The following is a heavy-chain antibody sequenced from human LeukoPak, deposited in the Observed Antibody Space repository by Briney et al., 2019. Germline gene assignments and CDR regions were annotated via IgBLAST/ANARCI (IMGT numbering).Heavy chain of an antibody. Sequence: SETLSLTCTVSGGSISSYYWSWIRQPPGKGLEGIGYIYYSGSTNYNPSLKSRVTISVDPSKTQFSLKLSSVPAADTAVYYCARTHYGFWSGYRANWFDPWGQGTLVTVSS. CDR3: ARTHYGFWSGYRANWFDP. D-gene: IGHD3-3*01. CDR1: GGSISSYY. CDR2: IYYSGST. J-gene: IGHJ5*02. V-gene: IGHV4-59*01.